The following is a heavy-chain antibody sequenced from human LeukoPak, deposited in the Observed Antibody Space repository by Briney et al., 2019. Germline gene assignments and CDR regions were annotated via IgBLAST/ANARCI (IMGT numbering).Heavy chain of an antibody. CDR3: AKGARGDWYISGY. CDR2: ISGSGGST. Sequence: PGGSLRLSCAASGFTFSTYAMSWVRQAPGKGLVWVSSISGSGGSTYYADSVKGRFTISRDNSKNTLYLQMNSLRAEDTAVYYCAKGARGDWYISGYWGQGTLVTVSS. J-gene: IGHJ4*02. D-gene: IGHD6-19*01. CDR1: GFTFSTYA. V-gene: IGHV3-23*01.